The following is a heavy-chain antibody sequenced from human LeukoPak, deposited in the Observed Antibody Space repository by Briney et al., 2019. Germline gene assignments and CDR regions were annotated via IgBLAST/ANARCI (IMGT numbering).Heavy chain of an antibody. CDR2: LHADSGMT. CDR3: VKDFLHGPHIEPVGSVGPFDY. Sequence: GGSLRLSCATSGFTFSSYAMSWVRQAPGKGLEWVSGLHADSGMTYYADSVKGRFTISRDNSRNTLYFQMNSLRAEDTAVYYCVKDFLHGPHIEPVGSVGPFDYWGQGTLVTVSS. J-gene: IGHJ4*02. V-gene: IGHV3-23*01. D-gene: IGHD2-2*01. CDR1: GFTFSSYA.